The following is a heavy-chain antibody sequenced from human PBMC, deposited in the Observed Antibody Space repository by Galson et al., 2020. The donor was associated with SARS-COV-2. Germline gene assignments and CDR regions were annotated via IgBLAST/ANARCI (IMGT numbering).Heavy chain of an antibody. Sequence: SETLSLTCTVSGGSISSYYWSWIRQPPGKGLEWIGYIYYSGSTNYNPSLKSRVTISVDTSKNQFSLKLSSVTAADTAVYYCAREIRITIFGVVIIGYMDVWGKGTTVTVSS. CDR1: GGSISSYY. D-gene: IGHD3-3*01. CDR3: AREIRITIFGVVIIGYMDV. V-gene: IGHV4-59*01. CDR2: IYYSGST. J-gene: IGHJ6*03.